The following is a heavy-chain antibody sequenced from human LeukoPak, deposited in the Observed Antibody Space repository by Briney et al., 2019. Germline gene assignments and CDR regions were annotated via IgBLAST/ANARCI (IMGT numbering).Heavy chain of an antibody. V-gene: IGHV3-66*02. CDR3: ARARYSSSSGDYFDY. D-gene: IGHD6-6*01. Sequence: GGSLRLSCAASGFTVSSNYMSWVRQAPGKGLEWVSVIYSGGNTYYADSVKGRFTISRDNSKNTLYLQMNSLKPEDTADYYCARARYSSSSGDYFDYWGQGTLVTVSS. J-gene: IGHJ4*02. CDR1: GFTVSSNY. CDR2: IYSGGNT.